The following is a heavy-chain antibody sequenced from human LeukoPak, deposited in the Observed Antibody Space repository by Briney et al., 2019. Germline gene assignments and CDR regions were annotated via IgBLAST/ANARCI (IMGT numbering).Heavy chain of an antibody. CDR3: AKTYGSGWYFDY. D-gene: IGHD6-19*01. J-gene: IGHJ4*02. V-gene: IGHV3-23*01. Sequence: GGSLRLSCAASGFTFSSYAMSWVRQAPGKGLEWVSTISSSGGSTYYADSVKGRFTISRDYSKNTLYLQMNSLRAEDTAVYYCAKTYGSGWYFDYWGQGTLVTVSS. CDR2: ISSSGGST. CDR1: GFTFSSYA.